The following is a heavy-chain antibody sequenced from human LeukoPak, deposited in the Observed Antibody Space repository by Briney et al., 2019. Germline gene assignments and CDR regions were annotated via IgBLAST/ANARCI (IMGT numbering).Heavy chain of an antibody. V-gene: IGHV4-4*07. CDR1: GGSMSGYY. J-gene: IGHJ4*02. CDR3: ARDRSAAYYRDYFDY. CDR2: IYSSESI. Sequence: PSETLSLICSVSGGSMSGYYWSWIRQPAGKGLEWIGRIYSSESINYSPSLKSRVTMSIDTSKNRFYLKLTSVTAADTALYYCARDRSAAYYRDYFDYWGQGALVTVYS. D-gene: IGHD3-22*01.